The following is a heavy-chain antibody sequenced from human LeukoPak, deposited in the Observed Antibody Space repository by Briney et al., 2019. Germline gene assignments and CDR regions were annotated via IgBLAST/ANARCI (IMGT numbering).Heavy chain of an antibody. CDR1: GFTFSNSG. Sequence: GGTLRLSCAASGFTFSNSGMNWVRQAPGKGLEWVSYISSSSYTIYYADSVKGRFTISRDNAKNSLYLQMSSLRAEDTAVYYCARGPSGYHNTGGQGTLVTVSS. V-gene: IGHV3-48*01. CDR2: ISSSSYTI. CDR3: ARGPSGYHNT. J-gene: IGHJ4*02. D-gene: IGHD5-12*01.